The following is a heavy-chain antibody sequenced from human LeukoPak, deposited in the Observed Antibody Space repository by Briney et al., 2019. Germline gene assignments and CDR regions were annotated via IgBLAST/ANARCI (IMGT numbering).Heavy chain of an antibody. Sequence: SETLSLTCAVYGGSISSYYWSWIRQPAGKGLEWIGRIYTSGSTNYNPSLKSRVTMSVDTSKNQFSLKLSSVTAADTAVYYCARGGYCSSTSCLGYWGQGTLVTVSS. CDR3: ARGGYCSSTSCLGY. D-gene: IGHD2-2*01. CDR2: IYTSGST. J-gene: IGHJ4*02. V-gene: IGHV4-59*10. CDR1: GGSISSYY.